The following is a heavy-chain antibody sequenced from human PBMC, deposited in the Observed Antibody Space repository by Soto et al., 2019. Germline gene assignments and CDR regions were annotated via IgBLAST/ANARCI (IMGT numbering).Heavy chain of an antibody. D-gene: IGHD1-26*01. V-gene: IGHV1-69*01. CDR2: IFPLFGTT. Sequence: QVQLVQSGAEVKKPGSSVKVSCKASGGTFSNYAIDWVRQAPGQGLEWMGGIFPLFGTTSYAQRFQGRVTITADQSTRTAYMELRSLRAEDTAVMYCARDLSTGGRHSVFDIWGIGTMVSVSS. CDR3: ARDLSTGGRHSVFDI. CDR1: GGTFSNYA. J-gene: IGHJ3*02.